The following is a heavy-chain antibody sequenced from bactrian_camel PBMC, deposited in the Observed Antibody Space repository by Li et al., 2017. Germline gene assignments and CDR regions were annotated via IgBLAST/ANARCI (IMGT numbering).Heavy chain of an antibody. CDR1: GDLYSYYC. J-gene: IGHJ4*01. Sequence: HVQLVESGGDSVQAGRSLRLSCTVSGDLYSYYCLGWFRQAPGKEREGVALIDNRGNRKYADSVMDRFSISKDNDKNTLYLEMGDLKPEDTAMYYCAADSPWYSDTCRYHYVGQGTQVTVS. CDR3: AADSPWYSDTCRYHY. CDR2: IDNRGNR. D-gene: IGHD6*01. V-gene: IGHV3S53*01.